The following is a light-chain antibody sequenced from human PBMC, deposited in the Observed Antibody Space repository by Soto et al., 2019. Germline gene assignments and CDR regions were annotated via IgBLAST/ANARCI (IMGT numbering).Light chain of an antibody. V-gene: IGKV1-8*01. CDR3: QQYYTYPQT. Sequence: AIRMTQSPSSFSASTGDRVTFTCRASQDISSYLAWYQQKPGKAPKLLIYAASTLQIGVPSRFSGRGSGTDFTLTISCLQSEDFATYYCQQYYTYPQTFGQGTKLEIK. CDR1: QDISSY. CDR2: AAS. J-gene: IGKJ2*01.